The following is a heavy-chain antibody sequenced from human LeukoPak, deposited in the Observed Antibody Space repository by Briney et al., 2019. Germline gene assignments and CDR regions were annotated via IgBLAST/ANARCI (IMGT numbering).Heavy chain of an antibody. V-gene: IGHV3-11*01. D-gene: IGHD3-10*01. Sequence: GGSLRLSCAASGFTFSDYYMSWIRQAPGKGLEWVSYISSSGSTIYYADSVKGRFTISRDNAKNSLYLQMNSLRAEDTAVYYCARDPVLLWFGELSTAGYFDYWGQGTMVTVSS. CDR2: ISSSGSTI. CDR1: GFTFSDYY. J-gene: IGHJ4*02. CDR3: ARDPVLLWFGELSTAGYFDY.